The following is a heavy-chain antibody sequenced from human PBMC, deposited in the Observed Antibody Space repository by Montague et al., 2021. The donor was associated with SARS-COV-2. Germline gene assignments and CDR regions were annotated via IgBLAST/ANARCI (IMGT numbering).Heavy chain of an antibody. CDR3: ARHSVSEDGTFFRSYFDP. J-gene: IGHJ5*02. V-gene: IGHV4-59*08. Sequence: SETRSLTCTVSGGTVRDYYWNWIRQTPGKGLEWIGYIFYNGYTKYNPSLESRVTLSVDTPGNQFSLSLRSVTASDTATYFCARHSVSEDGTFFRSYFDPWGQGAQVIVSS. CDR2: IFYNGYT. CDR1: GGTVRDYY. D-gene: IGHD1-1*01.